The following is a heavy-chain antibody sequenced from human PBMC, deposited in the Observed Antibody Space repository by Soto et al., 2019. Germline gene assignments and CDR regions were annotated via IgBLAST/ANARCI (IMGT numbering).Heavy chain of an antibody. V-gene: IGHV1-3*01. J-gene: IGHJ4*02. CDR2: INAGNGNT. D-gene: IGHD6-19*01. CDR3: ASDSGWYEYYFDY. Sequence: ASVKVSCKACGYTFTSYAMHWVRQAPGQRLEWMGWINAGNGNTKYSQKFQGRVTITRDTSASTAYMELSSLRSEDTAVYYCASDSGWYEYYFDYWGQGTLVTVSS. CDR1: GYTFTSYA.